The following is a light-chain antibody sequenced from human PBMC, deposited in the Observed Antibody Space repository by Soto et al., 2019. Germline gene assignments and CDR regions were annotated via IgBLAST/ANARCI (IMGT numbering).Light chain of an antibody. CDR1: STDVGGYNY. CDR3: SSYTSSSTYV. V-gene: IGLV2-14*03. Sequence: QSVLTQPASVSGSPGQSITISCTGTSTDVGGYNYVSWYQQHPGKAPKLMIYDVSNRPSGVSNRFSGSKSGNTASLTISGLQAEDEDDYYCSSYTSSSTYVFGTETKLTVL. CDR2: DVS. J-gene: IGLJ1*01.